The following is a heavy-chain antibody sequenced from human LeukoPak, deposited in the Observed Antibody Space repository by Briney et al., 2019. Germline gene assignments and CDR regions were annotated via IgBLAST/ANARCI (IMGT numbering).Heavy chain of an antibody. CDR2: ISGTGSNT. Sequence: GGSLRLSCAGSGFTFSHYGMSWVRQAPGKGLELLSAISGTGSNTHYADSVKGRFSISRDNSKNTLYLQMNSLRAEDTAVYYCAKTKYCGGDCYSWYFDYWGQETLVTVSS. D-gene: IGHD2-21*01. V-gene: IGHV3-23*01. J-gene: IGHJ4*02. CDR1: GFTFSHYG. CDR3: AKTKYCGGDCYSWYFDY.